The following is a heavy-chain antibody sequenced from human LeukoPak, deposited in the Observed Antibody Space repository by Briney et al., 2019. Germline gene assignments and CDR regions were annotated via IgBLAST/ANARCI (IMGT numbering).Heavy chain of an antibody. CDR3: ARDVSRLWSGLNWFDP. CDR2: INHSGST. D-gene: IGHD3-3*01. V-gene: IGHV4-34*01. J-gene: IGHJ5*02. Sequence: SETLSLTCGVYGGSFSGYYWSWIRQPPGKGLEWIGEINHSGSTNYNPSLKSRVTISVDTSKNQFSLKLSSVTAADTAVYYCARDVSRLWSGLNWFDPWGQGTLVTVSS. CDR1: GGSFSGYY.